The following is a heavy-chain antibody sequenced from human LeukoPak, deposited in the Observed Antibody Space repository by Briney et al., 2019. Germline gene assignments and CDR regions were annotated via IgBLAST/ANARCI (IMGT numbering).Heavy chain of an antibody. V-gene: IGHV4-38-2*02. CDR2: IYHSGDT. Sequence: SETLSLTCIVSGYSITSGYYWGWIRPPPGKGLEWIGSIYHSGDTYYNPSLKSRVTISVDTSKNQFSLKPDSVTAADTAVYYCAKGTSSGWYYFDYWGQGTLVTVSS. J-gene: IGHJ4*02. CDR1: GYSITSGYY. D-gene: IGHD6-19*01. CDR3: AKGTSSGWYYFDY.